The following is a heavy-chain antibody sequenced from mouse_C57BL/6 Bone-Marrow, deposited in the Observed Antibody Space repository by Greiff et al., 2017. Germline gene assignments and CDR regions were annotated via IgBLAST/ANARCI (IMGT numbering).Heavy chain of an antibody. CDR3: ARSDTADGQFYV. D-gene: IGHD1-2*01. Sequence: VQLQQSGAELVRPGASVKLSCKASGYTFTDYYINWVKQRPGQGLEWIARIYPGSGNTYYNEKFKGKATLTAETSSSTAYMQLSSLTSEDSAVYFCARSDTADGQFYVGGTGTTATV. V-gene: IGHV1-76*01. J-gene: IGHJ1*03. CDR2: IYPGSGNT. CDR1: GYTFTDYY.